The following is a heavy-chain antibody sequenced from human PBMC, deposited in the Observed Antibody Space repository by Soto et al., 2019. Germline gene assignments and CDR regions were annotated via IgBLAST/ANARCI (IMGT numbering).Heavy chain of an antibody. J-gene: IGHJ4*02. D-gene: IGHD1-20*01. CDR2: ISGSSSAK. Sequence: EVQLGESGGGLVQPGGSLRLSCAASGFSFSIDSMNWVRQSPVKGLEWASYISGSSSAKNYADSVKGRFTVSRDNARNSLYLQLNSLRDEDTAVYFCAILTCPTNPFDSWGQGTLVTVSS. CDR1: GFSFSIDS. V-gene: IGHV3-48*02. CDR3: AILTCPTNPFDS.